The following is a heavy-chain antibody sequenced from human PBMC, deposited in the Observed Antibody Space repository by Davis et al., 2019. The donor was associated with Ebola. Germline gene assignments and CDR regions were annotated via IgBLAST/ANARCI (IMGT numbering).Heavy chain of an antibody. CDR1: GYSFTSYW. D-gene: IGHD6-19*01. Sequence: PGGSLRLSCKGSGYSFTSYWIGWVRQMPGKGLEWMGIIYPGDSDTRYSPSFQGQVTISADKSISTAYLQWSSLKASDTAMYYCARSIAVAGRDFDYWGQGTLVTVSS. V-gene: IGHV5-51*01. J-gene: IGHJ4*02. CDR2: IYPGDSDT. CDR3: ARSIAVAGRDFDY.